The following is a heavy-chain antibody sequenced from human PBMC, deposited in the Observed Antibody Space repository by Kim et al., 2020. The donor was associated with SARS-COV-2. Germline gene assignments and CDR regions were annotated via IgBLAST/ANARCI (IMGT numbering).Heavy chain of an antibody. CDR3: ATRRRGLGGSYRGEWYFDL. CDR2: IYWDDDT. D-gene: IGHD1-26*01. V-gene: IGHV2-5*02. J-gene: IGHJ2*01. Sequence: SGPTLVNPTQTLTLTCTFSGFSLSTSGVGIGWIRQPPGKALEWLALIYWDDDTRYSPSLRSRLSITKDTSRNQVVLTMTNVDPVDTATYYCATRRRGLGGSYRGEWYFDLWGRGTLITVSS. CDR1: GFSLSTSGVG.